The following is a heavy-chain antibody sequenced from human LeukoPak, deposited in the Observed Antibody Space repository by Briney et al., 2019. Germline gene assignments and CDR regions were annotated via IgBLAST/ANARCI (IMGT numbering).Heavy chain of an antibody. V-gene: IGHV3-53*01. CDR3: ARYYYDSSGDPYYFDY. CDR1: GFIVSNNY. J-gene: IGHJ4*02. CDR2: IYSGGST. D-gene: IGHD3-22*01. Sequence: GGSLRLSCAASGFIVSNNYMSWVRQAPGKGLEWVSVIYSGGSTYYADSVKGRFTISRDNPKNTVYLQMNSLRAEDTAVYYCARYYYDSSGDPYYFDYWGQGTLVTVSS.